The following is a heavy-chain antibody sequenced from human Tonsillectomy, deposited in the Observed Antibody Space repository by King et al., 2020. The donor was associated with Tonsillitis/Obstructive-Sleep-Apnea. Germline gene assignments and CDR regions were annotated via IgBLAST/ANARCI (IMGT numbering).Heavy chain of an antibody. Sequence: QLVPSGAEVKKPGASVKVSCNASGYTFTSYYVNWVPQAPGQGLEWMGWISSYNGNTDYAQKFQGRVTMTTDTSTSTAYMELRSLRSDDTAVYYCARSYCGGDCPGDAFDIWGQGTMVTVSS. D-gene: IGHD2-21*01. CDR3: ARSYCGGDCPGDAFDI. J-gene: IGHJ3*02. CDR2: ISSYNGNT. V-gene: IGHV1-18*01. CDR1: GYTFTSYY.